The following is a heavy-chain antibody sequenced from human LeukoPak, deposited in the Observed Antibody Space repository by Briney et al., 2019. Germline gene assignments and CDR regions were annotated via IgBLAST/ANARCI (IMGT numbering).Heavy chain of an antibody. CDR1: GFTFSIYG. Sequence: GGSLRLSCAASGFTFSIYGMTWVRQAPGKGLEWVSNINSGGGTYYADSVKGRFTITRDNSKNTLDLQMNSLRAEDTAVYYCAKDHGDWGQGTLVTVSS. V-gene: IGHV3-23*01. CDR3: AKDHGD. D-gene: IGHD3-3*01. CDR2: INSGGGT. J-gene: IGHJ4*02.